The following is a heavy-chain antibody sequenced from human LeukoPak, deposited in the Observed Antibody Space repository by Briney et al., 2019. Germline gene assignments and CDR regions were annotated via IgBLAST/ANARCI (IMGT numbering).Heavy chain of an antibody. V-gene: IGHV4-30-4*01. CDR2: IYYSGST. CDR1: GGSISSGDYY. D-gene: IGHD3-9*01. CDR3: ARGPLTGILDY. J-gene: IGHJ4*02. Sequence: SQTLSLTCTVSGGSISSGDYYWSWIRQPPGKGPEWIGYIYYSGSTYYNPSLKSRVTISVDTSKNQFSLKLSSVTAADTAVYYCARGPLTGILDYWGQGTLVTVSS.